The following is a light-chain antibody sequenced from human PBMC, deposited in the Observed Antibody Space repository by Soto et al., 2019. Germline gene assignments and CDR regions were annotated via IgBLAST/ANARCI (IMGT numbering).Light chain of an antibody. J-gene: IGKJ1*01. CDR1: QTISSW. Sequence: DIQMTQSPSTLSGSVGDRVTITCRASQTISSWLAWFRHKPGKAPQLLIQTASTLVRETPSRFSGSGSGTDFLLTINNLQPEDFATYYCLQASTFPRTFGQGTKVDIK. V-gene: IGKV1-5*03. CDR2: TAS. CDR3: LQASTFPRT.